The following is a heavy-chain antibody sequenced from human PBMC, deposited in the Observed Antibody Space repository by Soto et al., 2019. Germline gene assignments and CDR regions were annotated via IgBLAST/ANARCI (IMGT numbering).Heavy chain of an antibody. J-gene: IGHJ5*02. CDR3: ARGGYYDFWSGYYANWFDP. V-gene: IGHV4-34*01. Sequence: SETLSLTCAVYGGSFSGYYWSWIRQPPGKGLEWIGEINHSGSTNYNPSLESRVTISVDTSKNQFSLKLSSVTAADTAVYYCARGGYYDFWSGYYANWFDPWGQGTLVTVSS. CDR1: GGSFSGYY. D-gene: IGHD3-3*01. CDR2: INHSGST.